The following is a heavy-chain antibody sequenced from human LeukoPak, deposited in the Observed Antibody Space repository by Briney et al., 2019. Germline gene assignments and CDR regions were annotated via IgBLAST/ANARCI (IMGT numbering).Heavy chain of an antibody. CDR1: GFTFSDHA. CDR3: ATGEHWLSFDY. J-gene: IGHJ4*02. D-gene: IGHD6-19*01. CDR2: VYNGDNK. Sequence: PGGSLRLSCTASGFTFSDHAMSWVRQAPGKGLEWVSVVYNGDNKVYGESVKGRFTISRDTSKNTLYLQMNNLRAGDTAVYYCATGEHWLSFDYWGRGALVTVFS. V-gene: IGHV3-23*01.